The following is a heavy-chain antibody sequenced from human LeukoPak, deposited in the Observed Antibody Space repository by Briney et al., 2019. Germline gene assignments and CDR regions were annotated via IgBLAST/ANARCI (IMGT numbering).Heavy chain of an antibody. V-gene: IGHV1-8*01. D-gene: IGHD6-13*01. J-gene: IGHJ4*02. CDR1: GYIFTSYD. CDR3: ARKLSGYSSTWYPDY. Sequence: ASVKVSCKTSGYIFTSYDINWVRQATGRGLEWVGYINPKNGKTGYAQKFQGRVTMTTDTSTTTAFMELNSLRYDDTAVYYCARKLSGYSSTWYPDYWGQGTLVTVSS. CDR2: INPKNGKT.